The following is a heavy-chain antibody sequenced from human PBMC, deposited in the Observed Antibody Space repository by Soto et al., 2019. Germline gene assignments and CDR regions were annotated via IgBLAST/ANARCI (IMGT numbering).Heavy chain of an antibody. CDR2: IYYSGST. V-gene: IGHV4-31*03. Sequence: SETLSLTCTVSGGSISSGGYYWSWIRQHPGKGLEWIGYIYYSGSTYYNPSLKSRVTISVDTSKNQFSLKLSSVTAADTAVYYCARAQGGAYYYYGMDVWGQGTTVTVSS. CDR3: ARAQGGAYYYYGMDV. D-gene: IGHD1-26*01. CDR1: GGSISSGGYY. J-gene: IGHJ6*02.